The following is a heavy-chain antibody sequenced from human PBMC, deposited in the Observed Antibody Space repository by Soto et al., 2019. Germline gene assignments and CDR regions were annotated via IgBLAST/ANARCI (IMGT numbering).Heavy chain of an antibody. CDR2: ISSGSDII. CDR1: GYNLTPYP. D-gene: IGHD3-16*01. V-gene: IGHV3-48*02. Sequence: GGSLRLSCAPGYNLTPYPVNWVRQAPGKGLEWVAYISSGSDIIYYADSVKGRFSISRDTAKNLVFLQMKSLREDDTAVDGCAGGGIYGGGYFDPWGQGTQVTVSS. CDR3: AGGGIYGGGYFDP. J-gene: IGHJ5*02.